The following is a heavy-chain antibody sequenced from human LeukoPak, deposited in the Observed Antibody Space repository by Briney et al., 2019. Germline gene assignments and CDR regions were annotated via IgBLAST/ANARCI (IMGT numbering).Heavy chain of an antibody. Sequence: PSETLSLTCTVSGGSISSYYWSWIRQPPGKGLEWIGYIYYSGSTNYNPSLKSRVTISVDTSKNQFSLKLSSVTAAETAVYYCASHGITIPGVDIFDIWGQGTMVTVSS. CDR2: IYYSGST. CDR1: GGSISSYY. D-gene: IGHD3-3*01. J-gene: IGHJ3*02. CDR3: ASHGITIPGVDIFDI. V-gene: IGHV4-59*01.